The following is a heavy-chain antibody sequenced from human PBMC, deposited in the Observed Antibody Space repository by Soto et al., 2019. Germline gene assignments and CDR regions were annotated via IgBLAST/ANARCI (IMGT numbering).Heavy chain of an antibody. CDR3: ARGRGNTYYDFWSGYYGGDYYYYGMDV. V-gene: IGHV4-34*01. CDR2: INHSGST. J-gene: IGHJ6*02. Sequence: SETLSLTCAVYGGSFSGYYWSWIRQPPGKGLEWIGEINHSGSTNYNPSLKSRVTISVDTSKNQFSLKLSSVTAADTAVYYCARGRGNTYYDFWSGYYGGDYYYYGMDVRGQGTTVTVSS. CDR1: GGSFSGYY. D-gene: IGHD3-3*01.